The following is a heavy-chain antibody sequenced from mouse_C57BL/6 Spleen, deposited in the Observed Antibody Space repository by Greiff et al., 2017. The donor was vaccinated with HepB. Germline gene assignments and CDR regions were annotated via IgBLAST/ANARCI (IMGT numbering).Heavy chain of an antibody. CDR3: ARMGYYGSSYVFDY. CDR2: IWWDADK. D-gene: IGHD1-1*01. Sequence: QVTLKESGPGILQPSQTLSLTCSFSGFSLSTFGMGVGWIRQPSGKGLEWLAHIWWDADKYYNPALKSRLTISKDTSKNQVFLKIANVDTADTATYYCARMGYYGSSYVFDYWGQGTTLTVSS. V-gene: IGHV8-8*01. CDR1: GFSLSTFGMG. J-gene: IGHJ2*01.